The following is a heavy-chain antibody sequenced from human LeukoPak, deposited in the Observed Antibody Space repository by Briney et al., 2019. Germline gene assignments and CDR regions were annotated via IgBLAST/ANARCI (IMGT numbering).Heavy chain of an antibody. Sequence: SETLSLTCTVSGGSISSYYWSWLRQPAGKGLEWIGRTYTSGSTNYNPSLKSRVTISVETSKNQFSLKLKSVTAADTAVYYCARGGYYGSGNDFRFDPWGQGTLVTVSS. V-gene: IGHV4-4*07. CDR1: GGSISSYY. CDR2: TYTSGST. D-gene: IGHD3-10*01. J-gene: IGHJ5*02. CDR3: ARGGYYGSGNDFRFDP.